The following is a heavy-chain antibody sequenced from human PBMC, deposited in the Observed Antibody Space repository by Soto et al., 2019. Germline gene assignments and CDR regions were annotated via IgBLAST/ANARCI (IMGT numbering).Heavy chain of an antibody. J-gene: IGHJ4*02. D-gene: IGHD1-7*01. CDR2: ISGSGGST. CDR1: GFTFSSYA. Sequence: PGGSLRLSCAASGFTFSSYAMSWVRQAPGKGLEWVSAISGSGGSTYYADSVKGRFTISRDNSKNTLYLQMNSLRAEDTAVYYCAKDFSHSTYNWNYCFDYWGQGTLVTVSS. V-gene: IGHV3-23*01. CDR3: AKDFSHSTYNWNYCFDY.